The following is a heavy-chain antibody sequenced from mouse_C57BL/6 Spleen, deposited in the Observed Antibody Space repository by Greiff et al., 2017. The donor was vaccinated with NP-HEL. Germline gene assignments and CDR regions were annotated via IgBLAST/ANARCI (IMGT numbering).Heavy chain of an antibody. CDR2: IWRGGST. D-gene: IGHD4-1*01. CDR3: AKNNWDGEAMDY. Sequence: VKLMESGPGLVQPSQSLSITCTVSGFSLTSYGVHWVRQSPGKGLEWLGVIWRGGSTDYNAAFMSRLSITKDNSKSQVFFKMNSLQADDTAIYYCAKNNWDGEAMDYWGQGTSVTVSS. CDR1: GFSLTSYG. V-gene: IGHV2-5*01. J-gene: IGHJ4*01.